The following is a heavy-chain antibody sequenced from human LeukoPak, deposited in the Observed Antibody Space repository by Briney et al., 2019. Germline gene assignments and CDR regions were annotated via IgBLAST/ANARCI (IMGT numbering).Heavy chain of an antibody. D-gene: IGHD3-22*01. CDR2: ISAYNGKT. Sequence: ASVKVSCKASGYTFSNYGIRWVRQAPGQGLEWMGWISAYNGKTNYAQKLQGRVTMTTDTSTNTAYMELRSLRSDDAAVYYCGRFIRDRSNRYDSSGYYHDYWGQGTLVTVSS. CDR3: GRFIRDRSNRYDSSGYYHDY. J-gene: IGHJ4*02. V-gene: IGHV1-18*01. CDR1: GYTFSNYG.